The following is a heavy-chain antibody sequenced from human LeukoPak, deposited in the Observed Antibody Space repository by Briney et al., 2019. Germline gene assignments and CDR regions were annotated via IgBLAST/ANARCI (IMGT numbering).Heavy chain of an antibody. D-gene: IGHD6-13*01. V-gene: IGHV3-23*01. CDR1: GFSLSSYA. J-gene: IGHJ4*02. CDR2: ISGSGGST. Sequence: GGSLRLSCAISGFSLSSYAMSWVRQAPGKGLEWVSSISGSGGSTYYADSVNGRFTISRDNSKNTLYLQMNSLRAEDTAVYYCAKATYSSSWNLYFDYWGQGTLVTVSS. CDR3: AKATYSSSWNLYFDY.